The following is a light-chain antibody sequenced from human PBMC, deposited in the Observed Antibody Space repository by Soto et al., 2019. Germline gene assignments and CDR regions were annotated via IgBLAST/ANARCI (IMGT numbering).Light chain of an antibody. Sequence: DIQMTQSPSSLSASVGDRVSITCRASQSISSYLNWYQQKPGKAPKLLIYAAFTLQTGVSSRFIGSGSGTDFTLTINSLQPEDFATYYCQQSSSSPWTFDQGTKVEIK. CDR1: QSISSY. J-gene: IGKJ1*01. CDR3: QQSSSSPWT. CDR2: AAF. V-gene: IGKV1-39*01.